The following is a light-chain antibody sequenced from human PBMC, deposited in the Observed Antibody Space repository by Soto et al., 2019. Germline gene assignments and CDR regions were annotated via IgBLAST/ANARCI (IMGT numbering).Light chain of an antibody. CDR2: GAA. CDR1: QSVSIY. Sequence: IVLAQSPATLSLSPGERATLSCRASQSVSIYLAWYQQKPGQAPRLLIYGAATRATGIPARFSGSGSGTDFTLTINSLQSEDFAVYYCQMYNNWVGTFGGGTKVDIK. V-gene: IGKV3-15*01. J-gene: IGKJ4*01. CDR3: QMYNNWVGT.